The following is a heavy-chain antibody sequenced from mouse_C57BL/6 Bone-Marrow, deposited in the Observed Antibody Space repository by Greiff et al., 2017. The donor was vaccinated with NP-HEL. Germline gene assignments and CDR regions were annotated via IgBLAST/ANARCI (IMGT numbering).Heavy chain of an antibody. CDR2: IDPSDSYT. Sequence: LQQPGASVKLSCKASGYTFTSYWMQWVKQRPGQGLEWIGEIDPSDSYTNYNQKFKGKATLTVDTSSSTAYMQLSSLTSEDSAVYYCARRGGYQFSWYFDVWGTGTTVTVSS. D-gene: IGHD2-2*01. J-gene: IGHJ1*03. CDR1: GYTFTSYW. CDR3: ARRGGYQFSWYFDV. V-gene: IGHV1-50*01.